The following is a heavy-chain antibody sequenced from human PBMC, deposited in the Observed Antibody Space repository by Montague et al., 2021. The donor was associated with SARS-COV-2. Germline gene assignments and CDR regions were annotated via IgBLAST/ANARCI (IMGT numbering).Heavy chain of an antibody. CDR3: VRYSGWFYFDF. J-gene: IGHJ4*02. Sequence: CAISGDSVSRNRVGWSWITQSPPSARDRLASTYYRTKWYSDYAPSVRGRLTVNPDASKNEFSLELNYVTPEDTAVYYCVRYSGWFYFDFWGQGTLVTVSS. CDR1: GDSVSRNRVG. V-gene: IGHV6-1*01. D-gene: IGHD6-19*01. CDR2: TYYRTKWYS.